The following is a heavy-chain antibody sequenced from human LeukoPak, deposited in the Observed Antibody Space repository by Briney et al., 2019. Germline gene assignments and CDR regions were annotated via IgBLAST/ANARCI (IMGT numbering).Heavy chain of an antibody. CDR2: TYYRSKWYN. Sequence: SQTLSLTCAISGDSVSSNSVAWNWGRQSPSRGLEWLGRTYYRSKWYNDYAVSVKSRITINPDTSKNQFSLQLNSVTPEDTAVYFCAGAPDSSDWNYFDYWGQGTLVTVSS. D-gene: IGHD6-19*01. CDR1: GDSVSSNSVA. J-gene: IGHJ4*02. V-gene: IGHV6-1*01. CDR3: AGAPDSSDWNYFDY.